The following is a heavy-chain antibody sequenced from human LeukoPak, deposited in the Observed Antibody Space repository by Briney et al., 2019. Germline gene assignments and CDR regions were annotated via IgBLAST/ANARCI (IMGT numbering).Heavy chain of an antibody. CDR3: AKDIGYYGSGLFDY. J-gene: IGHJ4*02. CDR2: IKEDGREK. D-gene: IGHD3-10*01. V-gene: IGHV3-7*03. CDR1: GFTFSSYW. Sequence: GGSLRLSCAASGFTFSSYWMSWVRRAPGKGLEWVANIKEDGREKYYADSVKGRFTISRDNAKNSLYLQMNSLRAEDMALYYCAKDIGYYGSGLFDYWGQGTLVTVSS.